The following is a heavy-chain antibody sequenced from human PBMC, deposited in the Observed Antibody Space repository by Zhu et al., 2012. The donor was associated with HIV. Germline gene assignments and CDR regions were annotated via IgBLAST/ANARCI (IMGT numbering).Heavy chain of an antibody. D-gene: IGHD3-16*01. Sequence: QVQLQESGPGLVKPSETLSLTCTVSGGSMSGFYWTWVRHPAGKGLEWMGRLHSSGTVDYSPSLRSRITLSLDTSKRLFSLRLTSVAATDTATYFCARGGTMFGPPTSWGPGVLVTVSS. V-gene: IGHV4-4*07. CDR2: LHSSGTV. J-gene: IGHJ5*02. CDR1: GGSMSGFY. CDR3: ARGGTMFGPPTS.